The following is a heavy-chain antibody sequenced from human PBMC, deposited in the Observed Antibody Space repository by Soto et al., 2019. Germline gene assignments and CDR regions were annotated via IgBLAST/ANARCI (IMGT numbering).Heavy chain of an antibody. V-gene: IGHV4-30-4*01. D-gene: IGHD1-1*01. CDR3: ARDLWVEPELYYYGMDV. J-gene: IGHJ6*02. CDR1: GDSISSADYY. CDR2: IFYSGTT. Sequence: SETLSLTCTVSGDSISSADYYWSRIRQTPGKGLEWIGHIFYSGTTYYNPSLKSRLTISVDTSKNHFSLRLTSVTAADTAVYYCARDLWVEPELYYYGMDVWGQGTTVTVSS.